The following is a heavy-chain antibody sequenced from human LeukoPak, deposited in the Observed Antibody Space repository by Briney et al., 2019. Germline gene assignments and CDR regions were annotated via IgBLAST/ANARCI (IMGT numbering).Heavy chain of an antibody. D-gene: IGHD2-15*01. CDR2: VYSSGST. CDR3: AREDSSGDVCYAFDY. CDR1: GGSISGYY. Sequence: SETLSLTCTVSGGSISGYYWSWIRQPPGQGLEWSGYVYSSGSTKYNPSPKSRVTMSVDTSKNQFSLKLISVTAADTAVYYCAREDSSGDVCYAFDYWGQGTLVTVFS. J-gene: IGHJ4*02. V-gene: IGHV4-59*01.